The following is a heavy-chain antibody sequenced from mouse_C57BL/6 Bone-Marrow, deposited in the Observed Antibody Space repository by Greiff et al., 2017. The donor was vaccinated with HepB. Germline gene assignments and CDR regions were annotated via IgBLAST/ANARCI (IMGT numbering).Heavy chain of an antibody. CDR2: ISSGGDYI. D-gene: IGHD1-1*01. J-gene: IGHJ2*01. CDR3: TREDYGSSYVNYFDY. Sequence: EVKLMESGEGLVKPGGSLKLSCAASGFTFSSYAMSWVRQTPEKRLEWVAYISSGGDYIYYADTVKGRFTISRDNARNTLYLQMSSLKSEDTAMYYCTREDYGSSYVNYFDYWGQGTTLTVSS. V-gene: IGHV5-9-1*02. CDR1: GFTFSSYA.